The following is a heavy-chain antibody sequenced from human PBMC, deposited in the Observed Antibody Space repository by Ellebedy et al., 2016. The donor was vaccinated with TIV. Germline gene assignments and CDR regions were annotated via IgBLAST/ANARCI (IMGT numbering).Heavy chain of an antibody. CDR2: INSDGSST. Sequence: GESLKIFCAASGFTFSSYAMSWVRQAPGKGLVWVSRINSDGSSTSYADSVKGRFTISRDNAKNTLYLQMISLRAEDTAVYYCACSRTFDYWGQGTLVTVSS. J-gene: IGHJ4*02. D-gene: IGHD6-19*01. CDR1: GFTFSSYA. CDR3: ACSRTFDY. V-gene: IGHV3-74*01.